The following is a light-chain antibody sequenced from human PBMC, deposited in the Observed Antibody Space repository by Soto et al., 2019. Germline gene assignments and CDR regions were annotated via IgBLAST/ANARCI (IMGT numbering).Light chain of an antibody. CDR3: HHYDSAPPFT. CDR1: QSVSSRY. J-gene: IGKJ3*01. V-gene: IGKV3-20*01. Sequence: EIVLTQSPGTLSLSPGERATLSCRASQSVSSRYLAWYQQTPGRAPRLLIYGATSSATGIPDRFSGSGSGTDVTLTISRLEPEDFAVYYCHHYDSAPPFTFGPGTKVDIK. CDR2: GAT.